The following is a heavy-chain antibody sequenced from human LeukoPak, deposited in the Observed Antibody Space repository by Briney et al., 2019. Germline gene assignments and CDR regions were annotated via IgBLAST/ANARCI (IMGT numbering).Heavy chain of an antibody. D-gene: IGHD1-26*01. V-gene: IGHV3-23*01. CDR3: AKRMGGSSPYNWFDP. CDR2: IGGDGVNT. CDR1: GLTFRNYA. Sequence: PAGSLRLTCAVSGLTFRNYAMSWVRQAPGMGLEWVSLIGGDGVNTFYADSVKGRFTISRDNPKNTLFLQMNSLRAEDSAVYYCAKRMGGSSPYNWFDPWGQGTLVTVSS. J-gene: IGHJ5*02.